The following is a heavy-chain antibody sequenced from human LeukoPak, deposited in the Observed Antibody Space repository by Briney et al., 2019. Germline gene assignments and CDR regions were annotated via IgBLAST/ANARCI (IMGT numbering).Heavy chain of an antibody. D-gene: IGHD2-21*01. J-gene: IGHJ3*01. Sequence: GGSLRLSCAASGFTFSSHSMTWVRQAPGKTLEWISYIGHTGSPAHYADSVRGRFTISRDNAKNSLYLQMNSRTVEDTAVYYCARDQRPYCGGECYCAIDLWGRGTLVTVSS. CDR1: GFTFSSHS. CDR2: IGHTGSPA. V-gene: IGHV3-48*01. CDR3: ARDQRPYCGGECYCAIDL.